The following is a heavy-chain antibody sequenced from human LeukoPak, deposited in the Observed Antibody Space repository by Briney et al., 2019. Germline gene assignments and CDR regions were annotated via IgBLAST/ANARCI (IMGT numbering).Heavy chain of an antibody. CDR1: GASISGSGYY. J-gene: IGHJ6*03. Sequence: SETLSLTCTVSGASISGSGYYWGWIRQPPGKGLEWIGNIYDSGSTNYNPSLKSRVTISVDTSKNQFSLKLSSVTAADTAVYYCARVAAGTVDHYYYYMDVWGKGTTVTVSS. V-gene: IGHV4-39*07. D-gene: IGHD6-13*01. CDR3: ARVAAGTVDHYYYYMDV. CDR2: IYDSGST.